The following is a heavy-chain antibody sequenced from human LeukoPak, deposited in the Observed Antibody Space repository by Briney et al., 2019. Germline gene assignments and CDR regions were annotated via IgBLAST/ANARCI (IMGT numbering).Heavy chain of an antibody. CDR3: ARGYVLDY. D-gene: IGHD5-12*01. CDR1: GGSISSYY. CDR2: IYHSGTT. J-gene: IGHJ4*02. V-gene: IGHV4-38-2*02. Sequence: SETLSLTCTVSGGSISSYYWSWSRQPPGKGLEWIGSIYHSGTTFYNPSLKSRVTISVDTSKNHFSLKLNSVAAADTAMYYCARGYVLDYWGQGTLVTVSS.